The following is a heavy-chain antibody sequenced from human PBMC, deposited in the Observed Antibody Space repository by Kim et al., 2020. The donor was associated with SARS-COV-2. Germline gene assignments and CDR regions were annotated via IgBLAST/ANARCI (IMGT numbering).Heavy chain of an antibody. V-gene: IGHV3-53*01. CDR3: ARDGHVETGWYYYGMDV. J-gene: IGHJ6*02. Sequence: GGSLRLSCAASGFTVSSNYMSWVRQAPGKGLEWVSVIYSGGSTYYADSVKGRFTISRDNSKNTLYLQMNSLRAEDTAVYYCARDGHVETGWYYYGMDVWGQGTTVTVSS. CDR1: GFTVSSNY. CDR2: IYSGGST. D-gene: IGHD1-1*01.